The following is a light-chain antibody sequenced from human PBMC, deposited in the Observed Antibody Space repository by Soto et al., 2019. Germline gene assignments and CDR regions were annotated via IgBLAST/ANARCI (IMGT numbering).Light chain of an antibody. CDR2: ENN. CDR3: GTWDSSLSAKV. J-gene: IGLJ1*01. CDR1: SSNIGNNY. Sequence: QSVLTQPPSVSAAPGQKVTISCSGSSSNIGNNYVSWYQQLPGTAPKLLIYENNKRPSGIPDRFSGSKSGTSATLGITGLQTGDEADYYCGTWDSSLSAKVFVTGTKLTVL. V-gene: IGLV1-51*02.